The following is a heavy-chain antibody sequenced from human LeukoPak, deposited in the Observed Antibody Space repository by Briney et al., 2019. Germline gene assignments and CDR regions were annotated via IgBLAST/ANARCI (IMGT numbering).Heavy chain of an antibody. CDR2: ISYDGSNK. J-gene: IGHJ4*02. D-gene: IGHD3-22*01. CDR1: GFTFSSYA. CDR3: AKPYYYDRSGSGVNHFDY. Sequence: GGSLRLSCAASGFTFSSYAMHWVRQAPGKGLEWVAVISYDGSNKYYADSVKGRFTISRDNTKNTLYLQMNSLRAEDTAVYYCAKPYYYDRSGSGVNHFDYWGQGTLVTVSS. V-gene: IGHV3-30*04.